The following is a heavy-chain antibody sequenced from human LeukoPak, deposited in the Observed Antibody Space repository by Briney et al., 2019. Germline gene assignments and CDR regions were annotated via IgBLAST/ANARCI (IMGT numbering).Heavy chain of an antibody. Sequence: PSETLSLTCTVSADSLSSGGHYWAWIRQLPGKGLESIGFIHHSGSSRHNPSLKDRVAISVDASRKQFALRLSSVAAADTAIYYCARGGNRFGGFYFDYWGQGIQVIVSS. CDR3: ARGGNRFGGFYFDY. D-gene: IGHD3-10*01. V-gene: IGHV4-31*03. CDR1: ADSLSSGGHY. J-gene: IGHJ4*02. CDR2: IHHSGSS.